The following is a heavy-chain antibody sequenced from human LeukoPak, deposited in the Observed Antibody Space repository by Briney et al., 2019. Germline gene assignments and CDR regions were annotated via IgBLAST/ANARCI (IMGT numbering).Heavy chain of an antibody. Sequence: ASVTVSCTASGYTFTGYYMHWVRQAPGQGLEWMGWINPNSGGTNYAQKFQGRVTMTRDTSISTAYMELSRLRSDDTAVYYCAREVLSVGFDYWGQGTLVTVSS. CDR3: AREVLSVGFDY. J-gene: IGHJ4*02. D-gene: IGHD6-25*01. CDR1: GYTFTGYY. CDR2: INPNSGGT. V-gene: IGHV1-2*02.